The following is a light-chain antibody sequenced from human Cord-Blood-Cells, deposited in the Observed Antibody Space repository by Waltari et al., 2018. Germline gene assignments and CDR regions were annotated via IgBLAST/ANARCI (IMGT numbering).Light chain of an antibody. CDR2: GNS. V-gene: IGLV1-40*01. CDR1: SSNIGAGYD. CDR3: QSYDSSLSGWV. Sequence: QSVLTQPPSVSGAPGQRVTISCTGSSSNIGAGYDVHWYQQLPGTAPKLLIYGNSTRPSGVPDRFSGSKSGTSASLAITGLLAEDEADYYCQSYDSSLSGWVFGGGTKLTVL. J-gene: IGLJ3*02.